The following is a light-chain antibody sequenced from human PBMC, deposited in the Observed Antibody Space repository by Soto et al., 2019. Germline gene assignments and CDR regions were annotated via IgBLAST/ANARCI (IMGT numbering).Light chain of an antibody. J-gene: IGKJ3*01. CDR1: QSVSSGF. V-gene: IGKV3-20*01. Sequence: EIVLTQSPGTLSLSPGERATLSYRASQSVSSGFLAWYQQKPGQTPRLLIYGASTRATGIPDRFSGSGSGTDFTLTISRLEPEDFAVYYCQQYGSSPFTFGPGTKVDIK. CDR2: GAS. CDR3: QQYGSSPFT.